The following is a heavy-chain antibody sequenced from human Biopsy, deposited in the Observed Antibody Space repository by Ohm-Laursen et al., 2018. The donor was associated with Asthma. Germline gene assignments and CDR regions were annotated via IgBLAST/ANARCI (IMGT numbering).Heavy chain of an antibody. Sequence: SVKVSCKASGYTFISYAIHWVRQAPGQRLEWMGWINAGNGNTKYSQKFQGRVTITRNTSASTAYMELSSLRSEDTAVYYCARTYYDFLTGQVIDAFAIWGQGTMVTVSS. D-gene: IGHD3-9*01. CDR1: GYTFISYA. V-gene: IGHV1-3*01. J-gene: IGHJ3*02. CDR3: ARTYYDFLTGQVIDAFAI. CDR2: INAGNGNT.